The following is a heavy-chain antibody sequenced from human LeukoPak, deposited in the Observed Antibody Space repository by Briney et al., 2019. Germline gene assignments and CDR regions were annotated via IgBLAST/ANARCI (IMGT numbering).Heavy chain of an antibody. CDR3: ARGRRSFARFGGPFNY. CDR1: NASFSAHY. D-gene: IGHD3-10*01. J-gene: IGHJ4*02. Sequence: SSETLSLTCAVYNASFSAHYCSWIRQPPGKGLEWIGEINHSGSTNYIPSLKSRVTISLDTSKSQFSLELSSVTAADTAVFYRARGRRSFARFGGPFNYWGQGTLVTVSS. V-gene: IGHV4-34*01. CDR2: INHSGST.